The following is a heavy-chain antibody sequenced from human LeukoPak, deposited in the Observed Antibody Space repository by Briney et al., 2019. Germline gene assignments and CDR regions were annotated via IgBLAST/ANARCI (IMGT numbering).Heavy chain of an antibody. CDR1: GFTFSSYA. V-gene: IGHV3-23*01. CDR3: AKVAGSSVYLGYSDY. J-gene: IGHJ4*02. CDR2: ISASGGYT. D-gene: IGHD3-22*01. Sequence: GGSLRLSCAASGFTFSSYAMNWVRQAPGKGLEWVSAISASGGYTYYADSVKGRFTISRDNSKNTLYLQMNSLRAEDTAVYYCAKVAGSSVYLGYSDYWGQGTRVTVSS.